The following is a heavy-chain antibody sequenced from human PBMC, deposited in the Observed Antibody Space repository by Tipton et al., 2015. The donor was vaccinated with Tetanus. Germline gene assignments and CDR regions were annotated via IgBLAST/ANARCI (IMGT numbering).Heavy chain of an antibody. D-gene: IGHD1-7*01. V-gene: IGHV1-69*01. Sequence: QVQLVQSGTEVKKPGSSVKVSCKASGGTFSSYAISWVRQAPGQGLEWMGGIIPIFGTANYAQKFQGRVTITADESTSTAYMELSSLRSEDTAVYYCARVSREGPELELDAFDIWGQGTMVTVSS. CDR3: ARVSREGPELELDAFDI. J-gene: IGHJ3*02. CDR1: GGTFSSYA. CDR2: IIPIFGTA.